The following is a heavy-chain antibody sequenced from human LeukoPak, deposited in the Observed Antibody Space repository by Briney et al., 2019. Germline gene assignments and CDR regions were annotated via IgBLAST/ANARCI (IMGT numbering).Heavy chain of an antibody. V-gene: IGHV3-21*01. CDR3: ATLTGDSSEDWFDP. J-gene: IGHJ5*02. CDR1: GFTFSSYS. CDR2: ISRSSSYI. D-gene: IGHD6-25*01. Sequence: RPGGGLRLSFAASGFTFSSYSMNWVRQAPGKGLEWVSSISRSSSYIYYADSVKGRVTISRDNAKNSLYLQMNSLRAEDTAVYYCATLTGDSSEDWFDPWGQGTLVTVSS.